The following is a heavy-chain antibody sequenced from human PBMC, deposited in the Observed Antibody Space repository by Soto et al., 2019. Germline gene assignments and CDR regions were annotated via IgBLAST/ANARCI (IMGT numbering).Heavy chain of an antibody. CDR2: IDTSGST. Sequence: SETLSLTCTVSGGSLSSYHWSWIRQPAGKGLEWIGRIDTSGSTYYNPSLKSRVTISVDRSKNQFSLKLSSVTAADTAVYYCARGGLITMVRGAKGGMDVWGQGTTGTVSS. D-gene: IGHD3-10*01. V-gene: IGHV4-4*07. J-gene: IGHJ6*02. CDR3: ARGGLITMVRGAKGGMDV. CDR1: GGSLSSYH.